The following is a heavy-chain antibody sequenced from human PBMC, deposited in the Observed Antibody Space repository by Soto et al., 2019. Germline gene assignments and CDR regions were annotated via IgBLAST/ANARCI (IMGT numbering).Heavy chain of an antibody. CDR1: GFTFSSFG. CDR2: ISGSGGST. Sequence: GGSLRLSCAASGFTFSSFGMHWVRQAPGKGLEWVAAISGSGGSTYYADSVKGRFTISRDNSKNTLYLQMNSLRAEDTAVYYCAKEYVDIVATIKDLTFGYWGQGTLVTVSS. J-gene: IGHJ4*02. V-gene: IGHV3-23*01. CDR3: AKEYVDIVATIKDLTFGY. D-gene: IGHD5-12*01.